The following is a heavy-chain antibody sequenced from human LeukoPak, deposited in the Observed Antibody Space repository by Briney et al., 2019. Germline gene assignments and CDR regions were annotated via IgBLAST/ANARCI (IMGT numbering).Heavy chain of an antibody. CDR3: ARHEGAVAETYYYGMDV. CDR2: IYYSGST. V-gene: IGHV4-4*02. J-gene: IGHJ6*02. CDR1: GGSISSDKW. D-gene: IGHD6-19*01. Sequence: PSGTLSLTCAVSGGSISSDKWWSWVRQPPGKGLEWIGYIYYSGSTNYNPSLKSRVTISVDTSKNQFSLKLSSVTAADTAVYYCARHEGAVAETYYYGMDVWGQGTTVTVSS.